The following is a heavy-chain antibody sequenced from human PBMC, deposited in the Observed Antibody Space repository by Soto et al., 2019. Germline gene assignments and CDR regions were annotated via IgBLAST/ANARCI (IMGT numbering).Heavy chain of an antibody. V-gene: IGHV3-74*01. D-gene: IGHD4-4*01. CDR1: GFTFNNYV. J-gene: IGHJ4*02. Sequence: EVQLVESGGGLVQPGGSLRLSCAASGFTFNNYVMHWVRQAPGKGLVWVSRINDDGSSTRYADSVKGRFTMSRGNAQNTVHLQMNSLRAEDTGVYYCTRDVQFQSFDSWGQGTLVTVSS. CDR2: INDDGSST. CDR3: TRDVQFQSFDS.